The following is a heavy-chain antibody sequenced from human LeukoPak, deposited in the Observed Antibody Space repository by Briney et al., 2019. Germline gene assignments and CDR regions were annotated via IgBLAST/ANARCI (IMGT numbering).Heavy chain of an antibody. Sequence: SETLSLTCAVYGASFTANYWSWVRQPPGKGLEWIGETHSSGATKYNPSLRSRVTISVDTSRSRFTLNLNSVTAADTAVYFCAQHGNWCFDLWGRGTLVTVSS. J-gene: IGHJ2*01. D-gene: IGHD6-13*01. CDR1: GASFTANY. CDR3: AQHGNWCFDL. CDR2: THSSGAT. V-gene: IGHV4-34*01.